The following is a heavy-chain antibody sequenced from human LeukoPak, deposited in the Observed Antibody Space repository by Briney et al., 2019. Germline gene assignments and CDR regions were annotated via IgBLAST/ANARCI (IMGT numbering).Heavy chain of an antibody. CDR2: ISGSGGST. D-gene: IGHD5-18*01. CDR3: AKDVALIQLWLIPLLDY. J-gene: IGHJ4*02. V-gene: IGHV3-23*01. CDR1: GFTFSSYA. Sequence: PGASLRLSCAASGFTFSSYAMSWVRQAPGKGLEWVSAISGSGGSTYYADSVKGRFTISRDNSKNTLYLQMNSLRAEDTAVYYCAKDVALIQLWLIPLLDYWGQGTLVTVSS.